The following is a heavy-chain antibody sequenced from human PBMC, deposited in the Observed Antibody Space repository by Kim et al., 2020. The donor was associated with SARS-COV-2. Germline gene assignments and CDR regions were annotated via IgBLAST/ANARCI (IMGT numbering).Heavy chain of an antibody. Sequence: GGSLRLSCAASGLSVNRNYMSWVRQAPGKGLEWVSVIYSGGNTYYADSVKGRFTISSDNSKNTLFLQMNSLRADDTAVYYCHQMGYWGQGTLVTVSS. J-gene: IGHJ4*02. CDR3: HQMGY. V-gene: IGHV3-53*01. D-gene: IGHD2-2*01. CDR2: IYSGGNT. CDR1: GLSVNRNY.